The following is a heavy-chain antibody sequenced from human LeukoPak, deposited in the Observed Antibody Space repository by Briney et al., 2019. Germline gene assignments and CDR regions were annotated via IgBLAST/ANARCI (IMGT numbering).Heavy chain of an antibody. CDR2: IYTSGST. J-gene: IGHJ3*02. CDR1: GGSISSGSYY. D-gene: IGHD4-23*01. V-gene: IGHV4-61*02. Sequence: PSETLSLTCTVSGGSISSGSYYWSWIRQPAGKGLEWIGRIYTSGSTNYNPSLKSRVTISVDTSKNQFSLKLSSVTAADTAVYYCARATVVTPSDIWGQGTMVTVSS. CDR3: ARATVVTPSDI.